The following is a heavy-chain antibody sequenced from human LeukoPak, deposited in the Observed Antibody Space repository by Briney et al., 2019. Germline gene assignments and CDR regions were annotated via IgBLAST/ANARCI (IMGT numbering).Heavy chain of an antibody. J-gene: IGHJ4*02. Sequence: PSETLSLTCTVSGGSISSYYWSWIRQPPGKGLEWIGYIYYSGSTNYNPSLKSRVTISVDTSKNQFSLNLSSVTAADTAVYYCARHNGPSYYFDYWGQGTLATVSS. CDR3: ARHNGPSYYFDY. V-gene: IGHV4-59*08. CDR1: GGSISSYY. CDR2: IYYSGST. D-gene: IGHD2-8*01.